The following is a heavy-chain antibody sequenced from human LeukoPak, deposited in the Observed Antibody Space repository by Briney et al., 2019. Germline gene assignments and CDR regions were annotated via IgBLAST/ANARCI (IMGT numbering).Heavy chain of an antibody. D-gene: IGHD1-26*01. CDR1: GYTFTSYG. CDR3: AREVGATPEMLTHDAFDI. J-gene: IGHJ3*02. V-gene: IGHV1-18*01. CDR2: ISAYNGNT. Sequence: ASVKVSCTASGYTFTSYGISWVRQAPGQGLEWMGWISAYNGNTNYAQKLQGRVTMTTDTSTSTAYMELRSLRSDDTAVYYCAREVGATPEMLTHDAFDIWGQGTMVTVSS.